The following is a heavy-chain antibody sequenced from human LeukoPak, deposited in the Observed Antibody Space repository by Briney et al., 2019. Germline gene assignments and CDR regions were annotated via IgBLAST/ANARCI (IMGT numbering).Heavy chain of an antibody. CDR3: ARASIQLWLGYFDY. J-gene: IGHJ4*02. CDR1: GGSISSGSYY. D-gene: IGHD5-18*01. V-gene: IGHV4-61*02. Sequence: SQTLSLTCTVSGGSISSGSYYWSWIRQPAGKGLEWIGRIYTSGSTNYNPSLKSRVTISVDTSKNQFSLKLSSVTAADTAVYYCARASIQLWLGYFDYWGQGTLVTVSS. CDR2: IYTSGST.